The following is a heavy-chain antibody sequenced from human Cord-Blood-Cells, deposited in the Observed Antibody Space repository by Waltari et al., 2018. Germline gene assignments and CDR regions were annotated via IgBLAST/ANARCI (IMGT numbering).Heavy chain of an antibody. V-gene: IGHV4-61*01. Sequence: QVQLQESGPGLVKPSEPLSLTRTVPGGSASRGSYYWSWIRQPPGKGLEWIGYIYYSGSTNYNPSLKSRVTISVDTSKNQFSLKLSSVTAADTAVYYCAYGYSYGPFDYWGQGTLVTVSS. J-gene: IGHJ4*02. CDR1: GGSASRGSYY. CDR3: AYGYSYGPFDY. D-gene: IGHD5-18*01. CDR2: IYYSGST.